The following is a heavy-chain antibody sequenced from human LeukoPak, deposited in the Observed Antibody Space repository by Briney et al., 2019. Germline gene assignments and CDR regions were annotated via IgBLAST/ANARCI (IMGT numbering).Heavy chain of an antibody. CDR3: AKDILTWEFAY. J-gene: IGHJ4*02. D-gene: IGHD1-26*01. CDR1: GFTLSNNA. CDR2: LGSDGGR. V-gene: IGHV3-23*01. Sequence: GGSLRLSCAASGFTLSNNAMGWVRQAPGKGLEWVSALGSDGGRYYADSVKGRFTISRDNSKNTLYLEMNRLRSEDTAAYYCAKDILTWEFAYWAQGTLVTVSS.